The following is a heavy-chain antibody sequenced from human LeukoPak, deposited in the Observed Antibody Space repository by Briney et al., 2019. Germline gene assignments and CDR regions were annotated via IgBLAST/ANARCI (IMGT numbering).Heavy chain of an antibody. J-gene: IGHJ4*02. V-gene: IGHV1-46*01. CDR1: GYTLTREY. D-gene: IGHD2-15*01. CDR3: ARGGRVVVVAARVDY. CDR2: INPHVGST. Sequence: SVKVSCAVSGYTLTREYMHSVPGSPRQALEGMRVINPHVGSTSYTQKFQGRVTMTRDTSTSTVYKEVSSLRSEGTSVYECARGGRVVVVAARVDYWGEGTLVTVSS.